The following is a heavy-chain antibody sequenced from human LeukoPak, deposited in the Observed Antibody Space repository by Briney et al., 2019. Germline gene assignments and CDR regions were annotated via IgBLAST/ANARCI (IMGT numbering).Heavy chain of an antibody. CDR2: IKQDGSEK. CDR3: ARDPYTYSG. Sequence: GGSLRLSCGASGFSFSSYWMSWVRQAPGKGLEWVANIKQDGSEKYYMDSVKGRFTISRDNAKNSLYLQMNSLRAEDTAVYYCARDPYTYSGRGQGTLVTVSS. J-gene: IGHJ4*02. D-gene: IGHD3-16*01. V-gene: IGHV3-7*01. CDR1: GFSFSSYW.